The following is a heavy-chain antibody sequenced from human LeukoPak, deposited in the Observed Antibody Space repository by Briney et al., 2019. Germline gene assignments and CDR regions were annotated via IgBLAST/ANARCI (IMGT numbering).Heavy chain of an antibody. CDR3: ARGDSSGYYPNFFDY. CDR2: INPSGGST. CDR1: GYTFTGHY. J-gene: IGHJ4*02. Sequence: ASVKVSCKASGYTFTGHYMYWVRQAPGQGLEWMGIINPSGGSTSYAQKFQGRVTMTRDTSTSTVYMELSSLRSEDTAVYYCARGDSSGYYPNFFDYWGQGTLVTVSS. D-gene: IGHD3-22*01. V-gene: IGHV1-46*01.